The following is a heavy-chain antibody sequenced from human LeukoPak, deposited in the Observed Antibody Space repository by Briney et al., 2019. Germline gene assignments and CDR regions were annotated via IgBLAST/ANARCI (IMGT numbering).Heavy chain of an antibody. V-gene: IGHV3-23*01. D-gene: IGHD7-27*01. Sequence: GGSLRLSCAASGFTFSNYAMSWVRQAPGKGLEWVSAISGSGDSTYYADSVKGRFTSSRDSSMETLYLQMNSLRAEDTAVYYCAKEMGTTYYYYGMDVWGQGTTVTVSS. CDR3: AKEMGTTYYYYGMDV. J-gene: IGHJ6*02. CDR2: ISGSGDST. CDR1: GFTFSNYA.